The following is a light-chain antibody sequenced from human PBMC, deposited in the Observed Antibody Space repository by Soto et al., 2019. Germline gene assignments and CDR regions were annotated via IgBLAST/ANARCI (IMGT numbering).Light chain of an antibody. CDR1: SSDVGGYNY. Sequence: LTQPASVSASPGQSIAISCTGTSSDVGGYNYVSWYQQHPGKAPKLMIYDVSNRPSGVSNRFSGSKSGNTASLTISGLQAEDEADYYCSSYTSSTTYVFGTGTKVTVL. CDR2: DVS. CDR3: SSYTSSTTYV. J-gene: IGLJ1*01. V-gene: IGLV2-14*01.